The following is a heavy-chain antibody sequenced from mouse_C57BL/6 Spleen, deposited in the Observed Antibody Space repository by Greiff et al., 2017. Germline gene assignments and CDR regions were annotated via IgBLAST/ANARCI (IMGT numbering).Heavy chain of an antibody. CDR2: IYPGVGDT. V-gene: IGHV1-80*01. CDR3: ARSQTGTWFAY. D-gene: IGHD4-1*01. CDR1: GYAFSSYW. Sequence: QVQLQQSGAELVKPGASVKISCKASGYAFSSYWMNWVKQRPGKGLEGIGQIYPGVGDTNYNGKFKGKATLTADKSSSTAYMQLSSLTSEDSAVYFCARSQTGTWFAYWGQGTLVTVSA. J-gene: IGHJ3*01.